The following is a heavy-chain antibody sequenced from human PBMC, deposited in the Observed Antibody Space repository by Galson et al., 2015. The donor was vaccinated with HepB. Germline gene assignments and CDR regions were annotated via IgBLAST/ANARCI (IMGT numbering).Heavy chain of an antibody. V-gene: IGHV3-64D*06. CDR1: GITFSSYG. CDR2: MSSNGGST. CDR3: VKDPRRRYYYDSSGYRGYFQH. Sequence: SLRLSCAASGITFSSYGMHWVRQAPGKGLEYVSAMSSNGGSTYYADSVKGRFTISRDNSKNTLYLQMSSLRPEGTAVYYCVKDPRRRYYYDSSGYRGYFQHWGQGTLVTVSS. J-gene: IGHJ1*01. D-gene: IGHD3-22*01.